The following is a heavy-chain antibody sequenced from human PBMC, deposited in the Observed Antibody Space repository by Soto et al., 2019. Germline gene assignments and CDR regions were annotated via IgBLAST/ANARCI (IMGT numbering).Heavy chain of an antibody. J-gene: IGHJ6*03. CDR2: INHLGSI. D-gene: IGHD2-21*01. CDR3: ARGGISHWAYFYYMDV. CDR1: GGSLRDYF. Sequence: PSETLSLTCVFSGGSLRDYFWSWIRQPPGMALEWIGEINHLGSINYNPSLKSRVTMSVDTSKNQFSLTLNSVTAADTATYYCARGGISHWAYFYYMDVWDRGTTVTVSS. V-gene: IGHV4-34*01.